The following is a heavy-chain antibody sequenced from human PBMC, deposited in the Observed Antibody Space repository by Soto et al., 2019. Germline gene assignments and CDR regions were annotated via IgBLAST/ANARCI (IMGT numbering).Heavy chain of an antibody. CDR3: ARIRAAAGYDAFDI. CDR2: ISSSSSYI. V-gene: IGHV3-21*01. Sequence: PGGSLRLSCAASGFTFSSYSMNWVRQAPGKGLEWVSSISSSSSYIYYADSVKGRFTISRDNAKNSLYLQMNSLRAEDTAVYYCARIRAAAGYDAFDIWGQGTMVTVSS. CDR1: GFTFSSYS. D-gene: IGHD6-13*01. J-gene: IGHJ3*02.